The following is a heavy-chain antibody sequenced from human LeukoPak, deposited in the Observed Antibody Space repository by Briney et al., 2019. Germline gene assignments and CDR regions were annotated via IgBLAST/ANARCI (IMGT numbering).Heavy chain of an antibody. CDR1: DGSINSYY. CDR2: IYYNGNA. Sequence: SETLSLTCSVSDGSINSYYWNWIRRPPGKGLEWIGYIYYNGNANYSPSLKSRVTMTVDTSKNLFSLKVSSVTAADTAVYYCARGRSNYYGMDVWGQGTTVTVSS. V-gene: IGHV4-59*01. CDR3: ARGRSNYYGMDV. D-gene: IGHD1-26*01. J-gene: IGHJ6*02.